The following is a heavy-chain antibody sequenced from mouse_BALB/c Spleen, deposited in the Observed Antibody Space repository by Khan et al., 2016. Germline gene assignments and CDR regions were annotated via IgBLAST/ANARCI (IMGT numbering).Heavy chain of an antibody. J-gene: IGHJ4*01. V-gene: IGHV1S34*01. CDR1: GYSFTGYY. CDR2: ISCYNGAT. CDR3: ARGDYDSYDARDY. Sequence: LVKTGASVKISCKASGYSFTGYYIHWVKQSHGKGLEWIGYISCYNGATNYNPKFRGKASFTVDTSSSTAYMQFNCLTSEDSAVXYCARGDYDSYDARDYWGQGTSVTVSS. D-gene: IGHD2-4*01.